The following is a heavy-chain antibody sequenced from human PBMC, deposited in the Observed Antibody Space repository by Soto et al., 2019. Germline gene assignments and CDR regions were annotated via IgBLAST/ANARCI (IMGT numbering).Heavy chain of an antibody. V-gene: IGHV1-18*04. J-gene: IGHJ6*02. CDR3: ARSSANYYDFWSGYSSGMDV. CDR1: GYTFTSYG. D-gene: IGHD3-3*01. Sequence: ASVKVSCKASGYTFTSYGISWVRQSPGQGLEWMGWISAYNGNTNYAQKLQGRVTMTTDTSTSTAYMELRSLRSDDTAVYYCARSSANYYDFWSGYSSGMDVWGQGTTVTVSS. CDR2: ISAYNGNT.